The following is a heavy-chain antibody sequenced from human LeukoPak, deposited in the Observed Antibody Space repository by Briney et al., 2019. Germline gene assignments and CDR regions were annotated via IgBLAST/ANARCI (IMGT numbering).Heavy chain of an antibody. CDR2: IYYSGST. J-gene: IGHJ5*02. D-gene: IGHD3-10*01. V-gene: IGHV4-59*01. CDR3: ARGQGVLWVGTWFDP. CDR1: GGSISSYY. Sequence: PSETLSLTCTVSGGSISSYYWSWIRQPPGKGLEWIGYIYYSGSTNYNPSLKSRVTISVDTSKNQFSLKLSSVTAADTAVYYCARGQGVLWVGTWFDPWGQGTLVTVSS.